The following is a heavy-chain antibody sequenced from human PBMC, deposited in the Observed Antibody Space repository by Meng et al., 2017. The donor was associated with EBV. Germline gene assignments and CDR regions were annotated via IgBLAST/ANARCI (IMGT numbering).Heavy chain of an antibody. V-gene: IGHV3-30-3*01. CDR3: ARDLGITGTVLGY. CDR1: EFSFSNYV. D-gene: IGHD1-20*01. Sequence: QVQLVGAGGGGVQPGRSLRLSCAASEFSFSNYVMHWVRQAPGKGLEWVAVISYDGSKKYYADSVKGRFTISRDNSKNTLYLQMSSLRPEDTAVYYCARDLGITGTVLGYWGQGTLVTVSS. J-gene: IGHJ4*02. CDR2: ISYDGSKK.